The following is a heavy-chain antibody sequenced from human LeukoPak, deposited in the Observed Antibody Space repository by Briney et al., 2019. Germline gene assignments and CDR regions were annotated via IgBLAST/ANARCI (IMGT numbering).Heavy chain of an antibody. V-gene: IGHV4-4*07. J-gene: IGHJ5*02. CDR1: GGSISSYY. CDR3: ARVSVTTTGNWFDP. CDR2: IYTSGST. D-gene: IGHD4-17*01. Sequence: PSETLSLTCTVSGGSISSYYWSWIRQPAGKGLEWIGRIYTSGSTNYNPSLKSRVTISVDTSKNQFSLKLSSVTAADTAVYYCARVSVTTTGNWFDPWGQGTLVTVSS.